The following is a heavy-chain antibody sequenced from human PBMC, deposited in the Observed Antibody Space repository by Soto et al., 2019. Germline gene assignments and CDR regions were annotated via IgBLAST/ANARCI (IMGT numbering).Heavy chain of an antibody. J-gene: IGHJ5*02. CDR1: GGTFSSYA. D-gene: IGHD2-8*01. V-gene: IGHV1-69*06. Sequence: QVQLVQSGAEVKKPGSSVKVSCKASGGTFSSYAISWVRQAPGQGLEWMGGIIPIFGTANYAQKFQGRVTITADKSTSTAYMELSSLRSEDTAVYYCARNMVDGHNYQFLANWFDPWGQGTLVTVSS. CDR2: IIPIFGTA. CDR3: ARNMVDGHNYQFLANWFDP.